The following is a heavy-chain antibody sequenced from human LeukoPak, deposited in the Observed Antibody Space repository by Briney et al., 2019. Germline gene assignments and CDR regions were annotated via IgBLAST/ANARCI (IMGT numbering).Heavy chain of an antibody. V-gene: IGHV3-21*01. CDR1: GFTFSSYS. D-gene: IGHD3-22*01. J-gene: IGHJ4*02. CDR2: ISSSSYI. Sequence: GGSLRLSCAASGFTFSSYSMNWVRQAPGKGLEWVSSISSSSYIYYADSVKGRFTISRDNAKNSLYLQMNSLRAEDTAVYYCARDLDPLRYYYDSSGYPEDYWGQGTLVTVSS. CDR3: ARDLDPLRYYYDSSGYPEDY.